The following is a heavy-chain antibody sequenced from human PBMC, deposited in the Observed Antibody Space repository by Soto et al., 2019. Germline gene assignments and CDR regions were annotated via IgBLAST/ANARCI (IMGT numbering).Heavy chain of an antibody. Sequence: SETLSLTCTVSGVSIHNSHSFWAWIRQPPGKGLQLIASVYHNGGAHYNSSLKSRVTISVDTANNQVSLRMRSLTAADTAFYYCGRVVEGATRHTDPDSWGQGILVTVSS. V-gene: IGHV4-39*01. CDR2: VYHNGGA. J-gene: IGHJ5*01. CDR1: GVSIHNSHSF. D-gene: IGHD2-21*01. CDR3: GRVVEGATRHTDPDS.